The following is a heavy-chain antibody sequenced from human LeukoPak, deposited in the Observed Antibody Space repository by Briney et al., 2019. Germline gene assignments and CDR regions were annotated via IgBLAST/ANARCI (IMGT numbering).Heavy chain of an antibody. J-gene: IGHJ4*02. V-gene: IGHV3-23*01. CDR3: AKRVLLVY. Sequence: PGGSLRLSCVASGFSFSSNAMAWVRQAPGKGLQLVASVSASGGGTNYADSVKGRFTISRDNSKNTVYLQMKSLRAEDTAVYYCAKRVLLVYWGQGALVTVSS. CDR1: GFSFSSNA. D-gene: IGHD3-9*01. CDR2: VSASGGGT.